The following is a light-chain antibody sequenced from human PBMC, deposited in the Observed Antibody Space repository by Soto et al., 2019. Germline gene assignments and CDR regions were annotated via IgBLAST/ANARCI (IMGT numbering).Light chain of an antibody. V-gene: IGKV3-11*01. CDR3: QQRGNWPRT. J-gene: IGKJ2*01. CDR2: DAS. Sequence: EIVLTQSPATLSLSPGERATLSCRASQSVSSYLAWYQQKPGQAPRLLIYDASNRATDIPARFSGSGSGTDFTLTISSLAPEDFAVYYCQQRGNWPRTFGQGNKLEIK. CDR1: QSVSSY.